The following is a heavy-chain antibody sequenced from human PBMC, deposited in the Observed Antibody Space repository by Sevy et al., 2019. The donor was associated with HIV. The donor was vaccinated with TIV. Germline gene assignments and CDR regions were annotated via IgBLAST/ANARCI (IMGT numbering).Heavy chain of an antibody. CDR1: GFTFSNYA. CDR2: IWYDGSKI. D-gene: IGHD5-12*01. Sequence: GGSLRLSCAASGFTFSNYAMHWVRQAPGKGLAWVALIWYDGSKIFYADSVKGRFTISRDNSESTLYLQMNSLRAEDTVLYHCAKGGPNSGYDYYFDYWGQGTLVTVSS. J-gene: IGHJ4*02. CDR3: AKGGPNSGYDYYFDY. V-gene: IGHV3-33*06.